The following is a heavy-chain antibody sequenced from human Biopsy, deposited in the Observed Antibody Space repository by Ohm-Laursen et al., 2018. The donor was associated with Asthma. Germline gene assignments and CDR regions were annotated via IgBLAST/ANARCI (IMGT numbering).Heavy chain of an antibody. CDR3: VSPPGY. CDR2: MYHSGRT. CDR1: GGSVSSGNNS. V-gene: IGHV4-30-2*01. J-gene: IGHJ4*02. Sequence: SQTLSLTWAVSGGSVSSGNNSWTWIRQPPGKGLEWIGYMYHSGRTYYNPSLKSRVNISVDKSKNQFSLKVNSVTAADTAVYYCVSPPGYWGQGTRVTVSS.